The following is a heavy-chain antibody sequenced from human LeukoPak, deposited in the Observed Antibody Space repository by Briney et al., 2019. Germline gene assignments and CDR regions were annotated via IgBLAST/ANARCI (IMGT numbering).Heavy chain of an antibody. D-gene: IGHD6-13*01. J-gene: IGHJ4*02. CDR2: LSNDGSNK. CDR3: AKSLSSTWYYFDY. Sequence: PGGSLRLSCAASGFTFDDYTMHWVRQAPGKGLEWVAILSNDGSNKYYADSVKGRFTISRDNSKNTLYLQMNSLRAEDTAVYYCAKSLSSTWYYFDYWGQGTLVTVSS. CDR1: GFTFDDYT. V-gene: IGHV3-30*18.